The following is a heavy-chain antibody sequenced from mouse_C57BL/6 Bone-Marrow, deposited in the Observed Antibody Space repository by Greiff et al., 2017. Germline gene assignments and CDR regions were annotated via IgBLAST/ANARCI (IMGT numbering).Heavy chain of an antibody. V-gene: IGHV1-81*01. CDR2: IYPRSGNT. CDR3: ARDYYSSSYSYYFDY. Sequence: QVQLKQSGAELARPGASVKLSCKASGYTFTSYGISWVKQRTGQGLEWIGEIYPRSGNTYYNEKFKGKATLTADKSSSTAYMELRSLTSEDTAVYFCARDYYSSSYSYYFDYWGQGTTLTVSS. J-gene: IGHJ2*01. CDR1: GYTFTSYG. D-gene: IGHD1-1*01.